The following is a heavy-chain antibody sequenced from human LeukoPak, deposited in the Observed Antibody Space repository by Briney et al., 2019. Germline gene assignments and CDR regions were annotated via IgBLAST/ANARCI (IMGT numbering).Heavy chain of an antibody. Sequence: ASVKVSCKASGYTFTGYYMHWVRQAPGQGLEWMGWINPNSGGTNYAQKFQGRVTMTRDTSISTAYMELSRLRSDDTAVYYCARAMITIFGVVIELGYWGPGTLVTVSS. D-gene: IGHD3-3*01. CDR3: ARAMITIFGVVIELGY. V-gene: IGHV1-2*02. CDR2: INPNSGGT. J-gene: IGHJ4*02. CDR1: GYTFTGYY.